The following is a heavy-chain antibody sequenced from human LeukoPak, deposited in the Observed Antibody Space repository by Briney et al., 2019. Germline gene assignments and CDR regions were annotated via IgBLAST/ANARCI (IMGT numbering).Heavy chain of an antibody. V-gene: IGHV3-53*04. D-gene: IGHD4-17*01. Sequence: PSETLSLTCSVSGGSISSGGYYWSWVRQAPGKGLEWVSVIYSGGSTYYADSVKGRFTISRHNSKNTLYLQMNSLRTEDTAVYYCARVSYGDYVDYWGQGTLVTVSS. J-gene: IGHJ4*02. CDR1: GGSISSGGYY. CDR2: IYSGGST. CDR3: ARVSYGDYVDY.